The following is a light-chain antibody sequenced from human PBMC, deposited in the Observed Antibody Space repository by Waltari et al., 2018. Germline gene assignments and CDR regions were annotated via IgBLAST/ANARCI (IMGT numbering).Light chain of an antibody. CDR2: GAS. CDR1: QSVGSN. CDR3: HQYNSWPRT. V-gene: IGKV3-15*01. Sequence: EIVMMQSPATLSVSPGERATLPCRASQSVGSNLAWYQQKPGQAPRLLLYGASTRATGVPAPFIGSGSVTEFTLTIRSLQSEDFAVYYCHQYNSWPRTFGQGTKLEI. J-gene: IGKJ2*01.